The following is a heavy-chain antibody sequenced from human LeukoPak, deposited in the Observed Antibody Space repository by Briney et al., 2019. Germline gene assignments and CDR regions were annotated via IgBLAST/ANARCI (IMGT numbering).Heavy chain of an antibody. CDR2: ISGSGGST. Sequence: PGGSLRLSCAASGFTFSSYAMSWVRQAPGKGPEWVSAISGSGGSTYYADSVKGRFTISRDNSKNTLYLQMNSLRAEDTAVYYCAKDASPNYYDSSSDPYYFDYWGQGTLVTVSS. J-gene: IGHJ4*02. V-gene: IGHV3-23*01. CDR1: GFTFSSYA. D-gene: IGHD3-22*01. CDR3: AKDASPNYYDSSSDPYYFDY.